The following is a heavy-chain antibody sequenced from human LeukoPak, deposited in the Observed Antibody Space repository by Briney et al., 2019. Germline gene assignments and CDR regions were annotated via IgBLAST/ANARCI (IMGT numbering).Heavy chain of an antibody. Sequence: LSLTCTVSGGSISSGGYYMSWIRQAPGKGLEWVSYISSSSSYTNYADSVKGRFTISRDNAKNSLYLQMNSLRAEDTAVYYCARGWVGATEFDYWGQGTLVTVSS. CDR2: ISSSSSYT. CDR3: ARGWVGATEFDY. D-gene: IGHD1-26*01. J-gene: IGHJ4*02. CDR1: GGSISSGGYY. V-gene: IGHV3-11*06.